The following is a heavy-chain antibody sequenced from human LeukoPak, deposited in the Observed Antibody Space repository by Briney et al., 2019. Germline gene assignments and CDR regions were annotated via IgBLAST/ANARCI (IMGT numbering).Heavy chain of an antibody. V-gene: IGHV4-39*07. CDR1: GGSLSSSSYY. Sequence: SETLSLTCTVSGGSLSSSSYYWGWLRQPPGKGLEWIGSIYYSGNTYYNPSLKSRVTISVDTSKNQFSLKLSSVTAADTAVYYCAGGRRIDYWGQGTLVTVSS. CDR3: AGGRRIDY. D-gene: IGHD1-14*01. J-gene: IGHJ4*02. CDR2: IYYSGNT.